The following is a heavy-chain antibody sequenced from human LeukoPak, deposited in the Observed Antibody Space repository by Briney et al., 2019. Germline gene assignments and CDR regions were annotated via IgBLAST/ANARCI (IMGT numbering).Heavy chain of an antibody. V-gene: IGHV4-59*01. D-gene: IGHD4-23*01. CDR1: GDSISSYY. J-gene: IGHJ3*02. CDR3: ARLSRTVGRDAFDI. CDR2: IYYSGST. Sequence: PSETLSLTCTVSGDSISSYYWSWIQQPPGKGLEWVWYIYYSGSTNYNPSLNSRVTISVDTSKNQYSLKLSSVTAADTAVYYCARLSRTVGRDAFDIWGQGTMVTVSS.